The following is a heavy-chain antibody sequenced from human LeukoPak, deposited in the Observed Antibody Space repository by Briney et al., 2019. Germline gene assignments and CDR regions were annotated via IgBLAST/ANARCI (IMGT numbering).Heavy chain of an antibody. CDR2: MNPNSGNT. CDR3: ARGKDIVATIPPHFDY. CDR1: GYTFTSYD. J-gene: IGHJ4*02. D-gene: IGHD5-12*01. Sequence: GASVKVSCKASGYTFTSYDINWVRQATGQGLEWMGWMNPNSGNTGYAQKLQGRVTMTRNTSISTAYMELSSLRSEDTAVYYCARGKDIVATIPPHFDYWGQGTLVTVSS. V-gene: IGHV1-8*01.